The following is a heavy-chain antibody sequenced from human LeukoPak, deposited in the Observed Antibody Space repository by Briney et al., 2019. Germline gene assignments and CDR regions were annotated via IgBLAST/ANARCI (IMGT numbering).Heavy chain of an antibody. Sequence: GASVKVSCKASGYTFTSYGISWVRQAPGQGLEWMGWISGYSGDTNYAQKFQGRVTMTTDTSTSTVYMDLRSLRSDDTAVYYCARLTLYGSGSYYKDWGQGTLVTVSS. CDR1: GYTFTSYG. D-gene: IGHD3-10*01. V-gene: IGHV1-18*01. J-gene: IGHJ4*02. CDR2: ISGYSGDT. CDR3: ARLTLYGSGSYYKD.